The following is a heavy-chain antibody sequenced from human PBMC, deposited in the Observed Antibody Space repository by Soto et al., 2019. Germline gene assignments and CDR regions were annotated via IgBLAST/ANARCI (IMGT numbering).Heavy chain of an antibody. Sequence: SETLSLTCAVYGGSFSGYYWSWIRQPPGKGLGWIGEINHSGSTNYNPSLKSRVTISVDTSKNQFSLKLSSVTAADTAVYYCASGDCSSTSCYAEYYYYYYMDVWGKGTTVTVSS. V-gene: IGHV4-34*01. CDR3: ASGDCSSTSCYAEYYYYYYMDV. CDR2: INHSGST. J-gene: IGHJ6*03. D-gene: IGHD2-2*01. CDR1: GGSFSGYY.